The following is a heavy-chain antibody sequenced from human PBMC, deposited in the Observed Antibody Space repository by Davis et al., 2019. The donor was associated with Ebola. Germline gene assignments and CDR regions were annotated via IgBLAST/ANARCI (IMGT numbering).Heavy chain of an antibody. D-gene: IGHD3-16*01. CDR3: VRAPNDMITSY. CDR2: INSGSSII. Sequence: GESLKISCAASGFTFSDYYMSWIRQAPGKGLEWVSYINSGSSIIYYAESVKGRFTISRDNSRNTLYLQTNSLRAEDTAVYYCVRAPNDMITSYWGQGTLVTVSS. CDR1: GFTFSDYY. J-gene: IGHJ4*02. V-gene: IGHV3-11*04.